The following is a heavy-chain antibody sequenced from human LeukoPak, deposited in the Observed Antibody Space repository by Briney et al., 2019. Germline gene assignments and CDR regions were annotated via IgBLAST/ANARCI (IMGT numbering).Heavy chain of an antibody. J-gene: IGHJ4*02. CDR1: GFTVSSNY. V-gene: IGHV3-53*01. CDR3: ARVMQYQLLLDY. D-gene: IGHD2-2*01. Sequence: GGSLRLSCVASGFTVSSNYMTWVRQAPGKGLEWVSVIYSAGSTYYADSVKGRFTISRDNSKNSLFLQMHSLRADDTAVYYCARVMQYQLLLDYWGQGTLVTVSS. CDR2: IYSAGST.